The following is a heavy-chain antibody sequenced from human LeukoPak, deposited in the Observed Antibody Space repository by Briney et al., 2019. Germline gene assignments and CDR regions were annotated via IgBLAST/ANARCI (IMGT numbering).Heavy chain of an antibody. Sequence: SGGSLRLSCAASGFTFSNYAMSWVRQARGKGLEWVSAVSGGGSSTYYADSVKGRFTISTDSSKNTLYLQMSSLRAEDTALYYCAKDYGRGYSYGYFDYWGQGTLVSVSS. CDR3: AKDYGRGYSYGYFDY. V-gene: IGHV3-23*01. D-gene: IGHD5-18*01. CDR1: GFTFSNYA. J-gene: IGHJ4*02. CDR2: VSGGGSST.